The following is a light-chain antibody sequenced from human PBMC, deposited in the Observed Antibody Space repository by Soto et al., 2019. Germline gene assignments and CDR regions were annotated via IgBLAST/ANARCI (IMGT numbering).Light chain of an antibody. CDR1: QSISSW. V-gene: IGKV1-5*03. Sequence: DIQMTQSPSTLSASVGDTVTITCRASQSISSWLAWYQQKPGKAPKVLIYRASKLESGVPSRFSGSGSGTDFTLTISSLQPDDFATYYCQQTYSDPWTFGQGTKVDI. CDR3: QQTYSDPWT. CDR2: RAS. J-gene: IGKJ1*01.